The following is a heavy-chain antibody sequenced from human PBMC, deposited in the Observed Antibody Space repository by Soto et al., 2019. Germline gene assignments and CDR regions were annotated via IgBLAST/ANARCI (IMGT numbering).Heavy chain of an antibody. J-gene: IGHJ3*02. CDR3: ARCGSGSYLDAFDI. CDR1: GYTFTRYG. Sequence: ASVKVSCKASGYTFTRYGISWVRQAPGQGLEWMGWISAYNGNTNYAQKLQGRVTMTTDTSTSTAYMELRSLRSDDTAVYYCARCGSGSYLDAFDIWGQGTMVTVSS. V-gene: IGHV1-18*01. CDR2: ISAYNGNT. D-gene: IGHD1-26*01.